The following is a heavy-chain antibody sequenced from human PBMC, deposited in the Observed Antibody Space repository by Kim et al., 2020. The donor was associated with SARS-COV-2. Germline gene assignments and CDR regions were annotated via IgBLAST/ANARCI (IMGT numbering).Heavy chain of an antibody. Sequence: SETLSLTCAVYGGSFSGYYWSWIRQPPGKGLEWIGEINHSGSTNYNPSLKSRVTISVDTSKNQFSLKLSSVTAADTAVYYCARGRRTAMVPNLDYWGQGTLVTVSS. D-gene: IGHD5-18*01. CDR3: ARGRRTAMVPNLDY. CDR2: INHSGST. CDR1: GGSFSGYY. V-gene: IGHV4-34*01. J-gene: IGHJ4*02.